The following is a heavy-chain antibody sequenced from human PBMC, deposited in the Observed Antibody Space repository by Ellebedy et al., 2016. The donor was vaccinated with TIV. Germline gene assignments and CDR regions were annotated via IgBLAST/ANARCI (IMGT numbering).Heavy chain of an antibody. CDR2: INWNGNII. D-gene: IGHD3-10*01. CDR1: GFTFDDYA. CDR3: ARRGSRSYQPRYYYDNAMDV. V-gene: IGHV3-20*04. Sequence: GESLKISCAASGFTFDDYAMNWVRQVPGKGLEWVSGINWNGNIISYGDSVKGRFTVSRDNAKKSLYLQMNSLRAEDTALYYCARRGSRSYQPRYYYDNAMDVWGQGTMVTVSS. J-gene: IGHJ6*02.